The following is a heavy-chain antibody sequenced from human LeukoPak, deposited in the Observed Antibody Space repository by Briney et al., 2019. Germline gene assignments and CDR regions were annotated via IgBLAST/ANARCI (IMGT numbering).Heavy chain of an antibody. V-gene: IGHV4-4*02. CDR2: IFHSGST. CDR1: GGSITSENW. J-gene: IGHJ5*02. Sequence: SGTLSLTCGVSGGSITSENWWSWVRQPPGKGLEWIGEIFHSGSTNYNPSLASRVTISVDRSKNQFFLELASVTAADTAVYYCARLRGGPAAIRFRWFDPWGQGTLVTVSS. CDR3: ARLRGGPAAIRFRWFDP. D-gene: IGHD2-2*02.